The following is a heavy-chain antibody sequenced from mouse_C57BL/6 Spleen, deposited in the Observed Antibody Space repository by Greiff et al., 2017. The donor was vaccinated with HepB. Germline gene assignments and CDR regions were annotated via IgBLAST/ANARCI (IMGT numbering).Heavy chain of an antibody. CDR2: IYPRDGST. CDR3: ARCDYDALYDFDY. D-gene: IGHD2-4*01. Sequence: QVTLKVSGPELVKPGASVKLSCKASGYTFTSYDINWVKQRPGQGLEWIGWIYPRDGSTKYNEKFKGKATLTVDTSSSTAYMELHSLTSEDSAVYFCARCDYDALYDFDYWGQGTTLTVSS. J-gene: IGHJ2*01. V-gene: IGHV1-85*01. CDR1: GYTFTSYD.